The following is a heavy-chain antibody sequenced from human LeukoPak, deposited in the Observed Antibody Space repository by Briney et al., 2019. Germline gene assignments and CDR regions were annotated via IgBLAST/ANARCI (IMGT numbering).Heavy chain of an antibody. J-gene: IGHJ6*02. Sequence: VGSLRLSCAASGFTFSSNWMHWVRQTPGKGLVWVSRINSDGSFTDYADSVKGRFTISRDNAKNTLFLQMHSLRAEDTAVYSCARSKYSAGLDVWGQGTTVTVSS. CDR2: INSDGSFT. V-gene: IGHV3-74*01. D-gene: IGHD4-11*01. CDR1: GFTFSSNW. CDR3: ARSKYSAGLDV.